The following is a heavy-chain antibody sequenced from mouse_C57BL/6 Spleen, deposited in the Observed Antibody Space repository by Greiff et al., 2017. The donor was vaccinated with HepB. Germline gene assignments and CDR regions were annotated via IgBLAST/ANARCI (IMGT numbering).Heavy chain of an antibody. CDR3: AREGYREYFGY. J-gene: IGHJ2*01. V-gene: IGHV1-53*01. CDR1: GYAFSSYW. D-gene: IGHD2-2*01. Sequence: SGAELVKPGASVKISCKASGYAFSSYWMNWVKQRPGQGLEWIGNINPSNGGTNYNEKFKSKATLTVEKSSSTAFMQLSSLTSEDSAVYYCAREGYREYFGYWGQGTTLTVSS. CDR2: INPSNGGT.